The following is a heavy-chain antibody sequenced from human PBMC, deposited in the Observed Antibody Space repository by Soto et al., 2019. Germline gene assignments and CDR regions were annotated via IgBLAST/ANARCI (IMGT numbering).Heavy chain of an antibody. D-gene: IGHD3-16*01. V-gene: IGHV4-31*03. CDR3: ARDKDLQPTVWGF. J-gene: IGHJ4*02. Sequence: SETLSLTCTVSGDSMATGGHYYNWIRQVPGKGLEWIGYVYYSGATHYTPSLRARATISRDTSRNQFSLRLVSVTATDTALYYCARDKDLQPTVWGFWGQGIQVTVSS. CDR1: GDSMATGGHY. CDR2: VYYSGAT.